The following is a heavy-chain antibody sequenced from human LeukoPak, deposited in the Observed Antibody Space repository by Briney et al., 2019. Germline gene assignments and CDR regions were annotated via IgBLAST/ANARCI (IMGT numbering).Heavy chain of an antibody. V-gene: IGHV3-30*02. CDR2: IRYDGSNK. D-gene: IGHD3-22*01. J-gene: IGHJ4*02. CDR3: ASDPARDYYDSSGYFRWVDY. Sequence: PGGSLRLSCAASGFTFNSYGMHWVRQAPGKGLEWVAFIRYDGSNKYYADSVKGRFTISRDNSKNTLYLQMNSLRGEDTAVYYCASDPARDYYDSSGYFRWVDYWGQGTLVTVSS. CDR1: GFTFNSYG.